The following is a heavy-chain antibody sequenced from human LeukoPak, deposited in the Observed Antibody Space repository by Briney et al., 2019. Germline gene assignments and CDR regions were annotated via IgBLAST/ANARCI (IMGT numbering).Heavy chain of an antibody. CDR1: GGTFSSYA. CDR3: ATGGIVVVTAMNY. J-gene: IGHJ4*02. D-gene: IGHD2-21*02. CDR2: IIPILGIA. Sequence: SVKVSCKASGGTFSSYAISWVRQAPGQGLEGMGRIIPILGIANYAQNFQGRVTITAYKSTNTAYMELSSLRSEDTAVYYCATGGIVVVTAMNYWGQGTLVTVSS. V-gene: IGHV1-69*04.